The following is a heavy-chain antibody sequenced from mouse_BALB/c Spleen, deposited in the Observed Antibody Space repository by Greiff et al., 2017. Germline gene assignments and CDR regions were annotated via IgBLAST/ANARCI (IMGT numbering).Heavy chain of an antibody. CDR1: GYSITSGYY. Sequence: DVQLQESGPGLVKPSQSLSLTCSVTGYSITSGYYWNWIRQFPGNKLEWMGYISYDGSNNYNPSLKNRISITRDTSKNQFFLKLNSVTTEDTATYYCARYGYDGGFAYWGQGTLVTVSA. D-gene: IGHD2-2*01. J-gene: IGHJ3*01. V-gene: IGHV3-6*02. CDR3: ARYGYDGGFAY. CDR2: ISYDGSN.